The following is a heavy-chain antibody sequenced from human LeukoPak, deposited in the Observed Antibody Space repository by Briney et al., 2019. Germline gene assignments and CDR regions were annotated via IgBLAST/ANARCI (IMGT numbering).Heavy chain of an antibody. J-gene: IGHJ4*02. CDR2: IYSDGTT. V-gene: IGHV3-53*01. Sequence: TGGSLRLSCAASGFSVSSICMNWVRQAPGKGLEWVSVIYSDGTTYYADSVKGRFTISRDDSKNTLYLHMNSLRAEDTAVYYCARAPNWRFDHWGQGTLVTVSS. CDR3: ARAPNWRFDH. D-gene: IGHD1-1*01. CDR1: GFSVSSIC.